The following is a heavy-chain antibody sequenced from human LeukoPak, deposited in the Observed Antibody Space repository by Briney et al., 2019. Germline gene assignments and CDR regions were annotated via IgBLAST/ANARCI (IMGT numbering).Heavy chain of an antibody. CDR2: INPSGGSA. CDR3: VRDSSSSSLADP. D-gene: IGHD2-2*01. V-gene: IGHV1-46*01. J-gene: IGHJ5*02. CDR1: GYTFTSYY. Sequence: ASVKVSCKASGYTFTSYYMHWVRQAPGQGLEWMGIINPSGGSATYAQKFQGRVTMPRDTSTSTVYMDLSSLRSEGTAVYYCVRDSSSSSLADPWGQGTLVTVSS.